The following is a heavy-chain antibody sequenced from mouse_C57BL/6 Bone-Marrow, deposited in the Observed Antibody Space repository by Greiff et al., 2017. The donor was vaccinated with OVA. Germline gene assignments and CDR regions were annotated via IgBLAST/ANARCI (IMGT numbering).Heavy chain of an antibody. V-gene: IGHV14-4*01. D-gene: IGHD1-1*01. CDR2: IDTENGDT. CDR1: GFNIKDDY. Sequence: DVQLQESGAELVRPGASVKLSCTASGFNIKDDYMHWVKQRPEQGLEWIGWIDTENGDTEYASKFQGKATITADTSSNTAYLQLSSLTSGDTAVYYCTTWGTTVVGPFAYWGQGTLVTVSA. J-gene: IGHJ3*01. CDR3: TTWGTTVVGPFAY.